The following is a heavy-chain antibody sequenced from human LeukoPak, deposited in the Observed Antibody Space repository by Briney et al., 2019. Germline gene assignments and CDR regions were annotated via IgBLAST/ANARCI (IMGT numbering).Heavy chain of an antibody. CDR3: ARSGREATEIDY. Sequence: GGSLRLSCAASGFTFSSYGMHWVRQAPGKGLEWVAVIWYDGSNKYYADSVKGRFTISRDNSKNTLYLQMNSLGAEDTAVYYCARSGREATEIDYWGQGTLVTVSS. CDR1: GFTFSSYG. D-gene: IGHD1-1*01. V-gene: IGHV3-33*01. CDR2: IWYDGSNK. J-gene: IGHJ4*02.